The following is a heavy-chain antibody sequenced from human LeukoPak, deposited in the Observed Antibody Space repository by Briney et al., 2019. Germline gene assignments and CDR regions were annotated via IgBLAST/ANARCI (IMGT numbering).Heavy chain of an antibody. CDR2: IIPIFGTA. D-gene: IGHD6-13*01. CDR1: GGTFSSFA. CDR3: ARGVSGYSSSWHYYFDY. J-gene: IGHJ4*02. Sequence: ASVKASCKASGGTFSSFAISWVRQAPGQGLEWMGGIIPIFGTANYAQKFQGRVTITADESTSTAYMELSSLRSEDTAVYYCARGVSGYSSSWHYYFDYWGQGTLVTVSS. V-gene: IGHV1-69*13.